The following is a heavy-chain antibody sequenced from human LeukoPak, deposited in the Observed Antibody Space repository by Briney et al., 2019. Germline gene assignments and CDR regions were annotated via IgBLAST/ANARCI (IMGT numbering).Heavy chain of an antibody. D-gene: IGHD6-13*01. V-gene: IGHV3-7*03. CDR2: IKQDGSEK. CDR1: GFTFSYYW. Sequence: PGGSLRLSCAASGFTFSYYWMSWVRQAPGKGLEWVANIKQDGSEKYYVDSLKGRFTIYRDNAKNSLSLQMDSLRAEDTAVYYCARGVGTSSWQYWGQGTLVTVSS. J-gene: IGHJ4*02. CDR3: ARGVGTSSWQY.